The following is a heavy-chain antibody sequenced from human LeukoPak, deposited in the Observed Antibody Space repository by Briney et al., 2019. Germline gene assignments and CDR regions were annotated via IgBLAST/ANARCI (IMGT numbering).Heavy chain of an antibody. Sequence: GGSLRLSCAASGFTFSSYAMSWVRQAPGKGLEWVSAISGSGGSTYYADSVKGRFTISRDNSKNTLYLQMNSLRAEDTAVYYCAKVSRSMIVVVIKYYFDYWGQGTLVTVSS. CDR3: AKVSRSMIVVVIKYYFDY. J-gene: IGHJ4*02. CDR2: ISGSGGST. V-gene: IGHV3-23*01. CDR1: GFTFSSYA. D-gene: IGHD3-22*01.